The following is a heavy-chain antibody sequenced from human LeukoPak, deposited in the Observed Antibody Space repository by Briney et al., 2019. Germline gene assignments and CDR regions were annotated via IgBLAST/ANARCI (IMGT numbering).Heavy chain of an antibody. CDR2: IYYTGAT. Sequence: SETLSLTCTVSRGSINYFYWSWIRQPPGKGLEFIAHIYYTGATDYNRSLQSRVSISVDTAKNQLSLRLNSVTAADTAVYYCARWNEGLAYSGQGWLVTV. V-gene: IGHV4-59*08. D-gene: IGHD1-1*01. CDR1: RGSINYFY. J-gene: IGHJ4*02. CDR3: ARWNEGLAY.